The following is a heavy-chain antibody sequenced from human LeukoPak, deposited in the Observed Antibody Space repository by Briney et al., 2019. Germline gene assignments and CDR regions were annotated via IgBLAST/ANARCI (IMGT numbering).Heavy chain of an antibody. Sequence: GGSLRLSCAVSGFTFSIYAMSWVRQAPGKGLEWVSAISDTGATTYDADSVKGRFTISRDNSRSTLYLQMNSLRAEDTALYYCAKDTSIGRYCTNGVCSPFDYWGQGTLVTVSS. V-gene: IGHV3-23*01. J-gene: IGHJ4*02. D-gene: IGHD2-8*01. CDR1: GFTFSIYA. CDR2: ISDTGATT. CDR3: AKDTSIGRYCTNGVCSPFDY.